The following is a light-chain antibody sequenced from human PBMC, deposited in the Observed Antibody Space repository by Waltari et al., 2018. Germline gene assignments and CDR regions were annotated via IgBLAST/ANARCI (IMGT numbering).Light chain of an antibody. V-gene: IGKV3-20*01. J-gene: IGKJ1*01. CDR1: QGVGKY. Sequence: EIVFTQSPGTLALSPVERATLSCRASQGVGKYLAGYQQRPGQAPRLLLYHASIRATGIPDRFSGSGFGTDFSLTISRLEPEDFAVYYCQKYDFLPATFGQGTTVEIK. CDR3: QKYDFLPAT. CDR2: HAS.